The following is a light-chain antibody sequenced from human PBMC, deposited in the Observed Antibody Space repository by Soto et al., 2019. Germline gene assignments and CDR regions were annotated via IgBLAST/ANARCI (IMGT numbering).Light chain of an antibody. J-gene: IGKJ1*01. CDR1: QSVSSN. Sequence: IVMTQSPATLSVSPLERATLSFRASQSVSSNLAWYQQKPGQAPRLLIYGASTRATGIPARFSGSGSGTEFTLTISSLQSEDFGIYYCQKYNQWPWTFGPGTKVDIK. V-gene: IGKV3-15*01. CDR3: QKYNQWPWT. CDR2: GAS.